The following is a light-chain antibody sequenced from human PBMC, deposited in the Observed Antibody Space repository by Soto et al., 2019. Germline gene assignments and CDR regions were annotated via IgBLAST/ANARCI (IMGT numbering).Light chain of an antibody. V-gene: IGKV1-9*01. CDR1: HDISTY. J-gene: IGKJ5*01. CDR3: QQLNTLPFT. Sequence: DIPLTQSPSLLSGSLPHRFPIXFRASHDISTYLAWYQQKPGKAPKLMIYEASTLQSGVPSRFSGSGSGTEFTLTISGLLPEDFATYHCQQLNTLPFTFGQGTRLEIK. CDR2: EAS.